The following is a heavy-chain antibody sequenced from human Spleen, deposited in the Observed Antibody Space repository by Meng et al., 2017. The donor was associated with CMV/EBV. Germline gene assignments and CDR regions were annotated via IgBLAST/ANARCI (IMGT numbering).Heavy chain of an antibody. D-gene: IGHD6-6*01. Sequence: GESLKISCAASRLTFSSCEGNCFRQAPGKGLEWVSYLGSSASSIYSADSVKGRFTISRDNAKNSLYLQMNSLRAEDTAVYYCATLLTIAAPFDYWGQGTLVTVSS. CDR2: LGSSASSI. V-gene: IGHV3-48*03. CDR1: RLTFSSCE. J-gene: IGHJ4*02. CDR3: ATLLTIAAPFDY.